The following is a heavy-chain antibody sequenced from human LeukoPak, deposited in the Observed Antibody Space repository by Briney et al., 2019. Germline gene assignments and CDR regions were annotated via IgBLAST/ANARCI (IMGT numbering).Heavy chain of an antibody. J-gene: IGHJ4*02. D-gene: IGHD6-13*01. CDR3: AKGGFGISWPYFDY. CDR2: MNPNSGNT. V-gene: IGHV1-8*01. CDR1: GYTFTSYD. Sequence: ASVKVSCKASGYTFTSYDINWVRQATGQGLEWMGWMNPNSGNTGYAQKFQGRVTMTRNTSISTAYMELSSLRSEDTAVYYCAKGGFGISWPYFDYWGQGSLVIVSS.